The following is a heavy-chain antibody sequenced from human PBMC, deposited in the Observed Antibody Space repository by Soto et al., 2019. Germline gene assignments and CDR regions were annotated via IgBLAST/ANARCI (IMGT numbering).Heavy chain of an antibody. CDR3: ARADSGDYDPNDYYYYGMDV. Sequence: QVQLVESGGGVVQPGRFLRLSCAASGFTFSTYAMHWVRQAPGKGLEWVAVISYDGTKKYYADSVKGRLTISRDNSKNTLNLQMNSLRDEDTAVYYCARADSGDYDPNDYYYYGMDVWGRGTTVTVSS. V-gene: IGHV3-30-3*01. CDR2: ISYDGTKK. CDR1: GFTFSTYA. D-gene: IGHD4-17*01. J-gene: IGHJ6*02.